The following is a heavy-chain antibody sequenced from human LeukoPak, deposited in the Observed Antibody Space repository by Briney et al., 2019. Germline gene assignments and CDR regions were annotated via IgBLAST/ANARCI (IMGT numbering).Heavy chain of an antibody. CDR1: GGSISNYY. J-gene: IGHJ4*02. V-gene: IGHV4-59*01. CDR3: ARGFSGYYSFDY. Sequence: PSETLSLTCTVSGGSISNYYWSWIRQPPGKGLEWIGYVYYSGSTNYNPSLKSRVTISVDTSENQFSLKLNSETAADTAVYYCARGFSGYYSFDYWGQGTLVTVSS. CDR2: VYYSGST. D-gene: IGHD3-22*01.